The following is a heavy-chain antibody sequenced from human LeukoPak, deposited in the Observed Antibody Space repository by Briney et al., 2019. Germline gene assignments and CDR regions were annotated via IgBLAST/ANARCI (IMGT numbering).Heavy chain of an antibody. D-gene: IGHD3-10*01. J-gene: IGHJ4*01. Sequence: GGSLRLSCAASGFTFSSCAMSWVRQAPGKGLEWVSLISGSGGSTYYADSVKGRLTISRDNSKNTLYLQMNSLRAEDTAVYYCAKGGYYGSGSYDLSWGHGTLVTVSS. CDR3: AKGGYYGSGSYDLS. CDR1: GFTFSSCA. V-gene: IGHV3-23*01. CDR2: ISGSGGST.